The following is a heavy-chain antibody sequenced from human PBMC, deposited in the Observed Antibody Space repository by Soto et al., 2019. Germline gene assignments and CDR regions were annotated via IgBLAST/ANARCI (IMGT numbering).Heavy chain of an antibody. D-gene: IGHD1-26*01. Sequence: SETLSLTCTVSGGSISSSSYYWGWIRQPPGKGLEWIGSIYYSGSTYYNPSLKSRVTISVDTSKNQFSLRLSSVTAADTAVYYCARLLIVGATDFEYWGQGTLVTVSS. V-gene: IGHV4-39*01. J-gene: IGHJ4*02. CDR2: IYYSGST. CDR1: GGSISSSSYY. CDR3: ARLLIVGATDFEY.